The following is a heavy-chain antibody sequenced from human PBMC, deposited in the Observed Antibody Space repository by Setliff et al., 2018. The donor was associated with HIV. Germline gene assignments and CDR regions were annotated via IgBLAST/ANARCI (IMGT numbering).Heavy chain of an antibody. J-gene: IGHJ4*02. CDR2: IYYSGNT. CDR1: GGSIKSSSYY. CDR3: MRGRSITIFGVAYFDF. D-gene: IGHD3-3*01. V-gene: IGHV4-39*01. Sequence: LSLTCTVSGGSIKSSSYYWGWIRQPPGKGLEWIGSIYYSGNTYYNPSLKSRVTISADTSKKQVSLRLTSVTAADTAIYYCMRGRSITIFGVAYFDFWGQGTQVTVSS.